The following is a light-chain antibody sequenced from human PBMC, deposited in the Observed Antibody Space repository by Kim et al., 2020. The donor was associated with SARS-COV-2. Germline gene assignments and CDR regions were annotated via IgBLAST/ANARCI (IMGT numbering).Light chain of an antibody. V-gene: IGKV3-11*01. Sequence: SLCQGERATRSCRASQSVRGNLAWYQQKPGQAPRLVISDASNRATGIPARFSGSGSGTDFTLTISSLEPEDFAVYYCQQRGNWPGTFGQGTKLEI. CDR1: QSVRGN. CDR2: DAS. J-gene: IGKJ2*01. CDR3: QQRGNWPGT.